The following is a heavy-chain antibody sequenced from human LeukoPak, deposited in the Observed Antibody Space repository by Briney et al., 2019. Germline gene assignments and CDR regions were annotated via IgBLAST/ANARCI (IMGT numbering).Heavy chain of an antibody. D-gene: IGHD3-22*01. J-gene: IGHJ4*02. Sequence: GGSLRLSCAASGFTFSSYAMSWVRQAPGKGLEWVSAISGSGGSTYYADSVKGRFTISRDNSKNTLYLQMNSLRAEDTAVYYCATRGDSSGYCGLRLDYWGQGTLVTVSS. V-gene: IGHV3-23*01. CDR1: GFTFSSYA. CDR3: ATRGDSSGYCGLRLDY. CDR2: ISGSGGST.